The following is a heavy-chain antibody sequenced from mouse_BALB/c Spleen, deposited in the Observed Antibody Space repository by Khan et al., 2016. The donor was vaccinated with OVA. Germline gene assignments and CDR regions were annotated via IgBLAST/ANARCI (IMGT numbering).Heavy chain of an antibody. V-gene: IGHV1-4*01. CDR3: VRDGAKHRNDGWLAY. CDR2: INPSNGYT. CDR1: GYTFTSYT. J-gene: IGHJ3*01. Sequence: VQLQESGAELARPGASVKMSCKASGYTFTSYTIHWIKVRPGQGLEWIGFINPSNGYTNYNQKFKDKATLTADKSSTTVHMQLSSLTSDDSAVXKCVRDGAKHRNDGWLAYWGQGTLVTVSA. D-gene: IGHD2-14*01.